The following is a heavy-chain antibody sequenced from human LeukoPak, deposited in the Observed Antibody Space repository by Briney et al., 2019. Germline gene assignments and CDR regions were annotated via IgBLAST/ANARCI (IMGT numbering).Heavy chain of an antibody. CDR3: ARRGTASSGSYYFDG. D-gene: IGHD6-19*01. CDR1: GGSASSSTFS. Sequence: SETLSLTCTVSGGSASSSTFSWGWIRQPPGKGLEWIGNIYTSGSTYYSPSLKSRVTMSVDTSKNQCSLKLTSVTAADTAVYFCARRGTASSGSYYFDGRGHVAMVTVSS. J-gene: IGHJ4*03. CDR2: IYTSGST. V-gene: IGHV4-39*01.